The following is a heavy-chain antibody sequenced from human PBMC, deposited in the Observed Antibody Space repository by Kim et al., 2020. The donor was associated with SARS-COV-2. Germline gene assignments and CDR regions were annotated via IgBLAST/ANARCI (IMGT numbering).Heavy chain of an antibody. CDR3: ARDSVVGATTGLDY. D-gene: IGHD1-26*01. Sequence: ADSVKGRFTISRDNSKNTLYLQMNSLRAEDTAVYYCARDSVVGATTGLDYWGQGTLVTVSS. V-gene: IGHV3-30*01. J-gene: IGHJ4*02.